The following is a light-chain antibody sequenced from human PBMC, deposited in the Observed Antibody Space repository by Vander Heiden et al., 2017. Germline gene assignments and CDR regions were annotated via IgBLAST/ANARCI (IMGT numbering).Light chain of an antibody. CDR2: DTS. V-gene: IGKV1-39*01. J-gene: IGKJ3*01. CDR3: NQTYSSQS. CDR1: QTISRH. Sequence: DIQMTQSPSSLAASVGDRLTITCRASQTISRHLNWYQQKPGKAPKLLIFDTSRLQSGVPSRFSDSGSGTDFTLIISSLKTEDFATYNCNQTYSSQSFGHGTRVDV.